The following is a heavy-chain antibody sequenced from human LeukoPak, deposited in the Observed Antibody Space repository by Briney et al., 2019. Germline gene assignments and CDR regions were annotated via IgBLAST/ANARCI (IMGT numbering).Heavy chain of an antibody. V-gene: IGHV3-15*01. D-gene: IGHD3-3*01. CDR3: ATADFWSGYYRDAFDI. J-gene: IGHJ3*02. CDR1: GFSFRSAW. Sequence: PGESLRLSCAASGFSFRSAWMSWVRHAPGKGLEWVGRIKCKTDDRTTDNAAPVKGRFTVSSADSNNSLYLQMNRLITEDTAVYYCATADFWSGYYRDAFDIWGQGTMVTVSS. CDR2: IKCKTDDRTT.